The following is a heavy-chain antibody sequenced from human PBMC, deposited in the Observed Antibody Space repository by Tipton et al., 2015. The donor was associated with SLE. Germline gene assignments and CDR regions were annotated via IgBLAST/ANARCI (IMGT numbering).Heavy chain of an antibody. CDR3: AKDYNHDNADYN. Sequence: LRLSCSVSGNSIYNGFYWGWIRQSPGKGLEWIGSIYRSGTAYYNPSLKSRVTMSVDTSKNQFSLKLSSVTVADTAVYYCAKDYNHDNADYNWGQGTLVIVSS. CDR2: IYRSGTA. D-gene: IGHD4-17*01. J-gene: IGHJ4*02. V-gene: IGHV4-38-2*02. CDR1: GNSIYNGFY.